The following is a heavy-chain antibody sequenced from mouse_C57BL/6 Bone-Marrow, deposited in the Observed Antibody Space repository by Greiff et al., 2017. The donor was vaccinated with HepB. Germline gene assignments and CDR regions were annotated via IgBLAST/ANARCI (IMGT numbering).Heavy chain of an antibody. CDR3: ARQFAY. CDR1: GYSFTGYY. CDR2: INPSTGGT. V-gene: IGHV1-42*01. Sequence: VQLQQSGPELVKPGASVKISCTASGYSFTGYYMNWVKQSPEKSLEWIGEINPSTGGTTYNQKFKAKATLTVDKSSSTAYMQLKSLTSEDAAVYYGARQFAYWGQGTRVTVSA. J-gene: IGHJ3*01.